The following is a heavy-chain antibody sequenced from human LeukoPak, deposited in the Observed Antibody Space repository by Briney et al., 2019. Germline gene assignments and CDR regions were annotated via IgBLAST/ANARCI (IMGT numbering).Heavy chain of an antibody. J-gene: IGHJ4*02. V-gene: IGHV3-74*01. CDR1: GFTFSSYA. CDR2: ISPTGSTT. Sequence: GGSLRLSCAASGFTFSSYAMNWVRQAPGKGLVWVSRISPTGSTTSYADSVKGRFTVSRDNAKNTLYLQVNNLRAEDTAVYYCTRGPNSNWSGLDFWGQGTLLTVSS. D-gene: IGHD6-6*01. CDR3: TRGPNSNWSGLDF.